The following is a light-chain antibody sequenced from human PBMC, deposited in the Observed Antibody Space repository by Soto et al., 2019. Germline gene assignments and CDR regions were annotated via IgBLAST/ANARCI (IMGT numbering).Light chain of an antibody. CDR1: QSVSSD. CDR3: QQYSTWPPALT. V-gene: IGKV3-15*01. J-gene: IGKJ4*01. Sequence: EIVMTQSPATLSVPPGERATLSCRASQSVSSDLAWYQQKPGQAPRLLIFGASTRATDIPARFSGSGSGTEFTLTISSLQSEDFAVYYCQQYSTWPPALTFGGGTKVEIK. CDR2: GAS.